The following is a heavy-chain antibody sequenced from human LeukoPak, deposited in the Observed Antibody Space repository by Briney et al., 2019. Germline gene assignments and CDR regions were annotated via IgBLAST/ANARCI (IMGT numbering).Heavy chain of an antibody. CDR1: GRSFSGYY. CDR3: ARDHYFDY. J-gene: IGHJ4*02. V-gene: IGHV4-34*01. Sequence: SETLSLTCAVYGRSFSGYYWSWIRQPPGKGLEWIGEINHSGSTNYNPSLKSRVTISVDTSKNQFSLKLSSVTAADTAVYYCARDHYFDYWGQGTLVTVSS. CDR2: INHSGST.